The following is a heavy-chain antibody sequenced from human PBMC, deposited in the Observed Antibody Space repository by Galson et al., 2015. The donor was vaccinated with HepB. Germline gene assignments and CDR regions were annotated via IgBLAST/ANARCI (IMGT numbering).Heavy chain of an antibody. CDR2: ISAYNGNT. Sequence: VKVSCKASGYTFTSYGISWVRQAPGQGLEWMGWISAYNGNTNYAQKFQDRVAMTTDTSTSTAYMELRSLRSDDTAVYYCASWNGYYTGYYYYMDVWGKGTTVTVSS. V-gene: IGHV1-18*01. J-gene: IGHJ6*03. CDR1: GYTFTSYG. CDR3: ASWNGYYTGYYYYMDV. D-gene: IGHD3-3*01.